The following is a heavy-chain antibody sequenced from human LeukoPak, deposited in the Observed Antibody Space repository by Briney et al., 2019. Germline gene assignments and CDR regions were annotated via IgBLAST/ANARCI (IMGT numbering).Heavy chain of an antibody. J-gene: IGHJ5*02. CDR2: IYTSGST. Sequence: SETLSLTCTVSGGSISSGDYYWSWIRQPAGKGLEWIGRIYTSGSTNYNPSLKSRVTMSVDTSKNQFSLKLSSVTAADTAVYYCARDYPSYYPWGQGTLVTVSS. CDR1: GGSISSGDYY. CDR3: ARDYPSYYP. D-gene: IGHD3-10*01. V-gene: IGHV4-61*02.